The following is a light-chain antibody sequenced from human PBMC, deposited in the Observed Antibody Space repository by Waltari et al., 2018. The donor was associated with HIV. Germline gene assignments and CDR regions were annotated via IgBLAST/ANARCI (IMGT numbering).Light chain of an antibody. CDR2: KAS. CDR3: QQYTTNWT. Sequence: DIQMTQSPSALSASVGDRVTITCRASQTISTWLGWYQQKPGKAPKLLIYKASSLQVGVPSRFSGSGSGTEFTLTITSLQPEDSATYDCQQYTTNWTFGQGTRVEV. V-gene: IGKV1-5*03. J-gene: IGKJ1*01. CDR1: QTISTW.